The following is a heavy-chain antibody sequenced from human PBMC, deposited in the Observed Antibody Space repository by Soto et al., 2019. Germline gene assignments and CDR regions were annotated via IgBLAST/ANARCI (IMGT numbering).Heavy chain of an antibody. CDR3: AREGGNWNFDY. V-gene: IGHV4-61*01. CDR1: GDSVSSGSYF. Sequence: QVQLQESGPGLVKPSETLSLTCTVSGDSVSSGSYFWSWIRQPPGKGLEWIGYIYYSGSTNYSPSLKSRVTISVDTSKNQFSLKLGSVTAGDTAVYYCAREGGNWNFDYWGQGTLVTVSS. J-gene: IGHJ4*02. CDR2: IYYSGST. D-gene: IGHD1-20*01.